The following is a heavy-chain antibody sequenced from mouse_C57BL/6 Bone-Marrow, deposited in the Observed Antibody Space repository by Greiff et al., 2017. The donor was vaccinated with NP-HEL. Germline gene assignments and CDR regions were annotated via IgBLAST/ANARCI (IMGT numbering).Heavy chain of an antibody. Sequence: QVQLQQSGAELMKPGASVKLSCKATGYTFTGYWIEWVKQRPGHGLEWIGEILPGSGSTYYNEKFKGKATFTADTSTKTAYMQHSSLTTEDSAIYYCARGAAKYYFDYWGQGTTLTVSS. J-gene: IGHJ2*01. CDR2: ILPGSGST. CDR1: GYTFTGYW. D-gene: IGHD6-1*01. CDR3: ARGAAKYYFDY. V-gene: IGHV1-9*01.